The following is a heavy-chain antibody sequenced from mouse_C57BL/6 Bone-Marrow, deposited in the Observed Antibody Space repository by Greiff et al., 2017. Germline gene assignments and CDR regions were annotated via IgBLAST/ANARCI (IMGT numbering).Heavy chain of an antibody. CDR3: ARKARQLCLAY. CDR1: GFTFSDYG. D-gene: IGHD3-2*01. J-gene: IGHJ3*01. CDR2: ISSGSSTI. Sequence: EVNLVESGGGLVKPGGSLKLSCAASGFTFSDYGMHWVRQAPEKGLEWVAYISSGSSTIYCADTVKGRFTISRDNAKHTLFLQMTSLRSEDTAMYYCARKARQLCLAYWGQGTLVTVSA. V-gene: IGHV5-17*01.